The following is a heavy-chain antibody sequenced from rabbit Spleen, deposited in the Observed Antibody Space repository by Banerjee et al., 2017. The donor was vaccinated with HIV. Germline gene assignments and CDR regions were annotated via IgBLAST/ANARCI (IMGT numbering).Heavy chain of an antibody. Sequence: QQQLEESGGGLVKPEGSLTLTCTASGFSFSSSDYICWVRQAPGKGLEWIGYIDPVFGITYYANWVNGRFSISRENAQNTVSLQMTSLTAADTATYFCARDGAGGSYFALWGPGTLVTVS. CDR2: IDPVFGIT. D-gene: IGHD8-1*01. CDR3: ARDGAGGSYFAL. V-gene: IGHV1S45*01. CDR1: GFSFSSSDY. J-gene: IGHJ6*01.